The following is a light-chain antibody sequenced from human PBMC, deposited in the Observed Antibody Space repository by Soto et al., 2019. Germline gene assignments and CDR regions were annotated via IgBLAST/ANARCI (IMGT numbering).Light chain of an antibody. Sequence: EVVLTQSPATLSLSPGERATLSCRASQSVFTYLAWYQQRPGQAPRLLIYDASNRATGIPARFSGSGSGTDFTLTISSLEPEDFAVYYCQQRSNWPRTFGPGTKVDIK. CDR1: QSVFTY. CDR2: DAS. J-gene: IGKJ3*01. CDR3: QQRSNWPRT. V-gene: IGKV3-11*01.